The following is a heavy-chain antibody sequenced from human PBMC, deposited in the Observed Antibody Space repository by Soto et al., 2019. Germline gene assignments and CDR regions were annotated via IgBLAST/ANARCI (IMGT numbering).Heavy chain of an antibody. CDR1: GFTFSSYA. CDR3: AKDPYCSGGSCYSPVQYFDY. J-gene: IGHJ4*02. CDR2: ISGSGGST. Sequence: GGSLRLSCAASGFTFSSYAMSWVRQAPGKGLEWVSAISGSGGSTYYADSVKGRFTISRDNSKNTLYLQMNSLRAEDTAVYYCAKDPYCSGGSCYSPVQYFDYWGQGTLVTVSS. V-gene: IGHV3-23*01. D-gene: IGHD2-15*01.